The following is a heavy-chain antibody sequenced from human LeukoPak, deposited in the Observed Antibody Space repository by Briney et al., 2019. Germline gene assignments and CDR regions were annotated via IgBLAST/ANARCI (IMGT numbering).Heavy chain of an antibody. V-gene: IGHV1-69*06. Sequence: SVKVSCKASGGTFSSYAISWVRQAPGQGLKWMGGIIPIFGTANYAQKFQGRVTITADKSTSTAYMELSSLRSEDTAVYYCASPAAAGTWFDYWGQGTLVTVSS. CDR1: GGTFSSYA. J-gene: IGHJ4*02. CDR2: IIPIFGTA. D-gene: IGHD6-13*01. CDR3: ASPAAAGTWFDY.